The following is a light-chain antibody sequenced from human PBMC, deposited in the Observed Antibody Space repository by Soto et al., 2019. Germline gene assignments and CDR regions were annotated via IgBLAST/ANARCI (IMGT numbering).Light chain of an antibody. V-gene: IGKV3-20*01. Sequence: ENVLTQSPGTLSLAPGERATLSCSASQSVSSSYLAWYQQKPGQAPRLLIYGASSRATGIPDRLSGSGSGTDFTLTISRLEPKDVAVYYCHQYYSSPLTFGGGTKVEIK. CDR1: QSVSSSY. CDR2: GAS. J-gene: IGKJ4*01. CDR3: HQYYSSPLT.